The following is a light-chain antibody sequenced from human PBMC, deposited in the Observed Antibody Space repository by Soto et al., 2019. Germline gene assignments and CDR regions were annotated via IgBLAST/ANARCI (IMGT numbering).Light chain of an antibody. CDR2: DVS. CDR3: QQYDNLPLT. J-gene: IGKJ4*01. CDR1: QDISNY. V-gene: IGKV1-33*01. Sequence: DIQMTQSPSSLSTSVGDRVTIACQASQDISNYLNWFQQKPGKVPKLLINDVSNLQTGVPSRFSGSGSGTNFSFTINSLQPEDIATYYCQQYDNLPLTFGGGTKVEIK.